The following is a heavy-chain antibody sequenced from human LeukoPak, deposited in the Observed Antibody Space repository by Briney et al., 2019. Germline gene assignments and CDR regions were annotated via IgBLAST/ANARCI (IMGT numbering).Heavy chain of an antibody. CDR1: GFSFIDYA. CDR3: AKDKRGGSDYVYFDY. CDR2: ISGGGEYT. V-gene: IGHV3-23*01. Sequence: GGSLRLSCAASGFSFIDYAVSWVRQAPGKGPEWVSVISGGGEYTVYADSVRGRFTISRDNSKNTVYLQMSSLRVEDTAVYYCAKDKRGGSDYVYFDYWGQGTLVNVSS. D-gene: IGHD4-17*01. J-gene: IGHJ4*02.